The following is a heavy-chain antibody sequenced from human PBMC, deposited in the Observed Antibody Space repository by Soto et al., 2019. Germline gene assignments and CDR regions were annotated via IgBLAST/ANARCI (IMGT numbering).Heavy chain of an antibody. CDR1: GGSISSYY. CDR3: ARGYYDSSGYYLGSYYFDY. J-gene: IGHJ4*02. Sequence: SETLSLTCTVSGGSISSYYWSWIRQPPGKGLEWIGYIYYSGSTNYNPSLKSRVTISVDTSKNQFSLKLSSVTAADTAVYYCARGYYDSSGYYLGSYYFDYWGQGTLVTVSS. CDR2: IYYSGST. D-gene: IGHD3-22*01. V-gene: IGHV4-59*01.